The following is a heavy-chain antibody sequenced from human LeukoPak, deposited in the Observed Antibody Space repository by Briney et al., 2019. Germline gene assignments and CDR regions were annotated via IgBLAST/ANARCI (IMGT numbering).Heavy chain of an antibody. J-gene: IGHJ6*03. D-gene: IGHD2-21*01. CDR2: IYYSGST. Sequence: SETLSLTCTVSGGSIGSYYWSWIRQPPGKGLEWIGYIYYSGSTNYNPSLKSRVTISVDTSKNQFSLKLSSVTAADTAVYYCARDCGGDCYYYMDVWGKGTTVTVSS. V-gene: IGHV4-59*01. CDR1: GGSIGSYY. CDR3: ARDCGGDCYYYMDV.